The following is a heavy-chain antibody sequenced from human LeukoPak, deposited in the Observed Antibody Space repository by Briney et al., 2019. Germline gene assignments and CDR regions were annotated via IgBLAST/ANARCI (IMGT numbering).Heavy chain of an antibody. J-gene: IGHJ6*04. D-gene: IGHD5-18*01. CDR3: ARDRRTAMVNYYYGMDV. CDR2: ISAYNGNT. Sequence: ASVTVSCKASGYTFTSYGISWVRQAPGQGLEWMGWISAYNGNTNYAQKLQGRVTMTTDTSTSTAYMELRSLRSDDTAVYYCARDRRTAMVNYYYGMDVWGKGTTVTVSS. CDR1: GYTFTSYG. V-gene: IGHV1-18*04.